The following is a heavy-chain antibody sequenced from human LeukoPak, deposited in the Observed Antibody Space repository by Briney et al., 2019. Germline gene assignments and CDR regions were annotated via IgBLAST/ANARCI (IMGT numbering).Heavy chain of an antibody. CDR2: IYSGGST. J-gene: IGHJ4*02. D-gene: IGHD6-13*01. Sequence: PGGSLRLSCAASGFTVSSNYMSWVRQAPGKGLEWVSVIYSGGSTYYADSVKGRFTISRDNSKNTLYLQMNSLRPEDTAVYYCAKGGDITATGSFFDYWGQGTLVTVSS. V-gene: IGHV3-53*05. CDR3: AKGGDITATGSFFDY. CDR1: GFTVSSNY.